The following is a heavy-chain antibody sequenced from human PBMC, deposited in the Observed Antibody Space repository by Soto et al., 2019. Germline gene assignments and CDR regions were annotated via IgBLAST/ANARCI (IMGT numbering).Heavy chain of an antibody. CDR1: GYSFTSLD. CDR3: ARGVSAGVDY. D-gene: IGHD1-26*01. J-gene: IGHJ4*02. CDR2: MQPSTGRT. Sequence: QVQLVQSGAEVREPRASVKVSCKASGYSFTSLDINWVRQTAGQGLEWMGWMQPSTGRTGYAQKFQGRVIMTRDTSINTAYMELTTLTSDDTAFYYCARGVSAGVDYWGQGTLVTVSS. V-gene: IGHV1-8*01.